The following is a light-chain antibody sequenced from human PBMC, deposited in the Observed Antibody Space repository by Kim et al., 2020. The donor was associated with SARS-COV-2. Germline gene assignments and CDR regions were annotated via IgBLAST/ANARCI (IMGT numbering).Light chain of an antibody. J-gene: IGLJ3*02. V-gene: IGLV10-54*01. Sequence: LTQPPSVSKGLRQTATLTCTGNSNNVGNQGAAWLQQHQGHPPKLLSYRNNNRPSGISERLSASRSGNTTSLTITGLQPEDEADYYCSAWDSSLSAWVFGGGTKLTVL. CDR3: SAWDSSLSAWV. CDR1: SNNVGNQG. CDR2: RNN.